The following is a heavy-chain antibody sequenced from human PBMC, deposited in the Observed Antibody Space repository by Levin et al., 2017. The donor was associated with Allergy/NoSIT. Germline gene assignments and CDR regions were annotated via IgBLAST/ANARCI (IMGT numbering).Heavy chain of an antibody. J-gene: IGHJ4*02. V-gene: IGHV3-23*01. CDR2: ISGSGGST. CDR3: AKDLRVIAVAGTFSPYYFDY. CDR1: GFTFSSYA. Sequence: GGSLRLSCAASGFTFSSYAMSWVRQAPGKGLEWVSAISGSGGSTYYADSVKGRFTISRDNSKNTLYLQMNSLRAEDTAVYYCAKDLRVIAVAGTFSPYYFDYWGQGTLVTVSS. D-gene: IGHD6-19*01.